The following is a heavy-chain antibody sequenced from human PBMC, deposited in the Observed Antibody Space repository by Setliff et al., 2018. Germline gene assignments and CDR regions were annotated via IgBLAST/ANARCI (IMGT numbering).Heavy chain of an antibody. Sequence: ETLSLTCDVSGISITSGHYWGWIRQHPGKGLEWIATIYHRGRTYYNPSLDSRVTISLDTSKNQYSLRLRSVTAADTAVYYCASPRRDDFDTPFDAFDLWGQGTKVTVSS. V-gene: IGHV4-38-2*01. CDR1: GISITSGHY. CDR2: IYHRGRT. D-gene: IGHD3-9*01. CDR3: ASPRRDDFDTPFDAFDL. J-gene: IGHJ3*01.